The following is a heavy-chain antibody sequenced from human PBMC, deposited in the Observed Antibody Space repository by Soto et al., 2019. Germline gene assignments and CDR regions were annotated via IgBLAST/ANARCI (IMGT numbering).Heavy chain of an antibody. V-gene: IGHV5-51*01. D-gene: IGHD3-9*01. CDR2: IFPGDSDT. Sequence: GESLKISCKGSGYSFTSYWIGWVRQMPGKGLEWMGIIFPGDSDTRYSPSFQGQVTISADKSISTAYLQLSSLKASDTAMYYCARLRYYDILTGPAGDAFDIWGQGTMVTVSS. CDR3: ARLRYYDILTGPAGDAFDI. CDR1: GYSFTSYW. J-gene: IGHJ3*02.